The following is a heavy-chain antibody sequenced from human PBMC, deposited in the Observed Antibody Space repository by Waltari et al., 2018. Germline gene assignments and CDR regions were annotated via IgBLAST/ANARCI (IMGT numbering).Heavy chain of an antibody. D-gene: IGHD6-13*01. V-gene: IGHV4-38-2*01. J-gene: IGHJ4*02. CDR3: ARKYSSSWYAVDY. CDR2: IYHSGST. Sequence: QVQLQESGPGLVKPSETLSLTCAVSGYSISSGYYWGWLRQPPGKGLEGIGSIYHSGSTYYNPSLKSRVTISVDTSKNQFSLKLSSVTAADTAVYYCARKYSSSWYAVDYWGQGTLVTVSS. CDR1: GYSISSGYY.